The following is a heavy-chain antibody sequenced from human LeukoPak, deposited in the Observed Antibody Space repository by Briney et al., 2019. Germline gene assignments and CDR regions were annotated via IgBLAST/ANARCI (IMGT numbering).Heavy chain of an antibody. Sequence: GGSLRLSCAASGFTFSSYAMSWVRQAPGKGLEWVSAISGSGGSTYYADSVKGRFTISRDNAKNSLYLQMNSLRAEDTAVYYCARLILGDPFDYWGQGTLVTVSS. V-gene: IGHV3-23*01. CDR1: GFTFSSYA. CDR2: ISGSGGST. J-gene: IGHJ4*02. CDR3: ARLILGDPFDY. D-gene: IGHD3-16*01.